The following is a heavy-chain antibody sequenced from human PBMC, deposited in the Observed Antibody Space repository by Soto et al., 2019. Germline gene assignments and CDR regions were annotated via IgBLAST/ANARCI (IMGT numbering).Heavy chain of an antibody. D-gene: IGHD1-7*01. CDR1: GGSISSGGYS. V-gene: IGHV4-30-2*01. Sequence: QLQLQESGSGLVKPSQTLSLTCAVSGGSISSGGYSWSWIRQPPGKGLEWIGYIYHSGSTYYNPPLKSRVTISVDRSKNQFSLKLSSVTAADTAVYYCARGFSGGDWNYVGWFDPWGQGTLVTVSS. J-gene: IGHJ5*02. CDR3: ARGFSGGDWNYVGWFDP. CDR2: IYHSGST.